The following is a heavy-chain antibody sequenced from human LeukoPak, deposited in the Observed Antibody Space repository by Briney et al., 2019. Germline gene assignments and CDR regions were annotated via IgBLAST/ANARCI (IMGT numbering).Heavy chain of an antibody. V-gene: IGHV3-20*04. Sequence: PGGSLRLSCAASGFRFSDFAMSWVRQGPGKGLEWVAGIFWNGDKTNYGDSVKGRVAISRDNTKNSLYLQLESLRVEDTAVYYCARARGSGTYGPLDTWGQGTLVTVAS. D-gene: IGHD1-26*01. J-gene: IGHJ5*02. CDR3: ARARGSGTYGPLDT. CDR1: GFRFSDFA. CDR2: IFWNGDKT.